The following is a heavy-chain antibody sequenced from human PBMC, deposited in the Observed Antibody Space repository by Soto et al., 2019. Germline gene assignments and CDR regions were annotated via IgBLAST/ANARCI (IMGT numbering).Heavy chain of an antibody. V-gene: IGHV3-53*04. D-gene: IGHD3-9*01. CDR3: ARDLDVLRYFDWLAPDAFDI. CDR1: GFAVSSNY. J-gene: IGHJ3*02. CDR2: IYSGGST. Sequence: PGGSLGLSCAASGFAVSSNYMSWVRQAPGKGLEWVSVIYSGGSTYYADSVKGRFTISRHNSKNTLYLQMNSLRAEDTAVYYCARDLDVLRYFDWLAPDAFDIWGQGTMVTVSS.